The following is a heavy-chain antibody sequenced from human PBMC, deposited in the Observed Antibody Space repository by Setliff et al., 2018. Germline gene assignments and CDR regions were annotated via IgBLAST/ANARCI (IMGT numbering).Heavy chain of an antibody. CDR1: GYSISSGYY. D-gene: IGHD2-15*01. CDR2: IYHSGST. V-gene: IGHV4-38-2*01. J-gene: IGHJ3*02. CDR3: ARLPLVVVAATSLAGAFDI. Sequence: ASETLSLTCAVSGYSISSGYYWGWIRQPPGKGLEWIGSIYHSGSTYYNPSLKSRVTISVDTSKNQFSLKLSSVTAADTAVYYCARLPLVVVAATSLAGAFDIWGQGTMVTVSS.